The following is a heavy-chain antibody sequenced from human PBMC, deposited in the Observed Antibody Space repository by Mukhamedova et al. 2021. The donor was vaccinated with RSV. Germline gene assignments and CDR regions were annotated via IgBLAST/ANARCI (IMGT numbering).Heavy chain of an antibody. CDR2: INAGNGNT. D-gene: IGHD1-26*01. V-gene: IGHV1-3*01. Sequence: GQRLEWMGWINAGNGNTKYSQKFQGRVTITRDTSASTAYMELSSLRSEDTAVYYCAREHYSVSHSLEYWGQGTLVTVSS. CDR3: AREHYSVSHSLEY. J-gene: IGHJ4*02.